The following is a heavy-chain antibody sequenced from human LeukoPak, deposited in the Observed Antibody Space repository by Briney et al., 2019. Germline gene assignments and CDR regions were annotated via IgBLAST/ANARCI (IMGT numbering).Heavy chain of an antibody. CDR1: GHTLTELS. CDR3: AADGGLLLNS. D-gene: IGHD3-22*01. Sequence: ASVKVSCKVSGHTLTELSMHWVRQAPGKGLEWMGGFDPEDGKPIYAQKFQGRVTMTEDTSTDTTYMELSSLRSEDTAVYYCAADGGLLLNSWGQGTLVTVSS. V-gene: IGHV1-24*01. CDR2: FDPEDGKP. J-gene: IGHJ4*02.